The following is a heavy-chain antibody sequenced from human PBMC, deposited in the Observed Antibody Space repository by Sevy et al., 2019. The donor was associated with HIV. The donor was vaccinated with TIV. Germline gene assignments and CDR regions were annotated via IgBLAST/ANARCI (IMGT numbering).Heavy chain of an antibody. Sequence: GGSLRLSCAASGFTFSSYGMHWVRQAPGKGLEWVAVISYDGSNKYYADSVKGRFTIPRDNSKNTLYLQMNSLRAEDTAVYYCAKDLGGGQWLVMYFDYWGQGTLVTVSS. CDR2: ISYDGSNK. J-gene: IGHJ4*02. CDR1: GFTFSSYG. V-gene: IGHV3-30*18. CDR3: AKDLGGGQWLVMYFDY. D-gene: IGHD6-19*01.